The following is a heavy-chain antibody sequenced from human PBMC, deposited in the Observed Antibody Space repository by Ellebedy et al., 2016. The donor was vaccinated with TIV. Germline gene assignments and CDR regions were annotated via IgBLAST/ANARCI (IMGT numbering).Heavy chain of an antibody. Sequence: SETLSLTCTVSGGSISSSSYYWVWLRQPPGKGLAWIGSINFSGRTYYNPSLKSRLTISIDTSRDQFSLKVNSVTAADTAVYYCARGGASFSDYWGQGILVTVSS. V-gene: IGHV4-39*07. CDR3: ARGGASFSDY. CDR2: INFSGRT. J-gene: IGHJ4*02. CDR1: GGSISSSSYY. D-gene: IGHD1-26*01.